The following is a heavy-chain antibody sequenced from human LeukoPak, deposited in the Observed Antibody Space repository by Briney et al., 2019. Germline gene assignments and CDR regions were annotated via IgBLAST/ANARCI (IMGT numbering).Heavy chain of an antibody. CDR3: AKDPNGDYIGTFDI. V-gene: IGHV3-23*01. Sequence: GGSLRLSCSASGFTFSAYAFSWVRQAPGKGLEWVSEIGGRGDSTHSADSVKGRFTISRDNSKSIVYLHMSSLRAEDTAVYYCAKDPNGDYIGTFDIWGQGTMVTVSS. CDR1: GFTFSAYA. CDR2: IGGRGDST. J-gene: IGHJ3*02. D-gene: IGHD4-17*01.